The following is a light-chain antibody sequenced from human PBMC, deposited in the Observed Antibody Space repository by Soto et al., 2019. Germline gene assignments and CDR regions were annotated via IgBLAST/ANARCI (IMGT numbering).Light chain of an antibody. CDR3: QPYSQWTIT. CDR1: QSINNN. V-gene: IGKV3-15*01. Sequence: EIVLTQSPATLSVSPGERATLSCRASQSINNNYLAWYQQKPGQAPRLLIYGISTRATGVPARFSGSGSGTEFTLSISSLQSEDFAVYAGQPYSQWTITFGHGTRLEIK. J-gene: IGKJ5*01. CDR2: GIS.